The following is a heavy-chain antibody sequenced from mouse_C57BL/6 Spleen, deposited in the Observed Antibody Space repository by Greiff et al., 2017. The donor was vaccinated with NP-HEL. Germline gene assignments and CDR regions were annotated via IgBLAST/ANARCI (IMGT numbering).Heavy chain of an antibody. Sequence: EVNVVESEGGLVQPGSSMKLSCTASGFTFSDYYMAWVRQVPEKGLEWVANINYDGSSTYYLDSLKSRFIISRDNAKNILYLQMSSLKSEDTATYYCARVDDYDGEWYFDVWGTGTTVTVSS. V-gene: IGHV5-16*01. D-gene: IGHD2-4*01. J-gene: IGHJ1*03. CDR2: INYDGSST. CDR3: ARVDDYDGEWYFDV. CDR1: GFTFSDYY.